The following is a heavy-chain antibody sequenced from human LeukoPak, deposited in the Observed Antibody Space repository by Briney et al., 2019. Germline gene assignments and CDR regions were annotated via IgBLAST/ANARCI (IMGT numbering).Heavy chain of an antibody. CDR3: ARLGLYDGYTHDS. D-gene: IGHD5-24*01. CDR1: GASVTGTY. Sequence: SETLSLTCSVSGASVTGTYWSWVRQTPGKGPEWIAYTYYGGTTEYNPSLKSRATISVDTSKHHFSLDLRSVTAADTAVYFCARLGLYDGYTHDSWGQGTLVTVSS. V-gene: IGHV4-59*08. CDR2: TYYGGTT. J-gene: IGHJ4*02.